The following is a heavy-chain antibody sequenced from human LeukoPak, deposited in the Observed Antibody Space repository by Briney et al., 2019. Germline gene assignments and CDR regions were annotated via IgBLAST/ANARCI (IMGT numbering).Heavy chain of an antibody. J-gene: IGHJ5*02. D-gene: IGHD3-10*01. V-gene: IGHV3-23*01. Sequence: AGGSLRLSCAASGFTFNSYSMSWVRQAPGKGLEWVSAISGSGGSTYYADSVEGRFTISRDNSKNTLYLQMNSLRAEDTAVYYCAKEQVHGSGSYPQYNWFDPWGQGTLVTVSS. CDR2: ISGSGGST. CDR1: GFTFNSYS. CDR3: AKEQVHGSGSYPQYNWFDP.